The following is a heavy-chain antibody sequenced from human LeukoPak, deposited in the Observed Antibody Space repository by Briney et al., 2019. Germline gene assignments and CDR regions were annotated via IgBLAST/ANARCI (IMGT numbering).Heavy chain of an antibody. CDR3: ARAHTAMVGYDY. V-gene: IGHV3-64*01. J-gene: IGHJ4*02. Sequence: GGSLRLSCAASRFTFSSYAMHWVRQAPGKGLEYVSAISSNGGSTYYANSVTGRFTISRDNSKNTLYLQMGSLRAEDMAVYYCARAHTAMVGYDYWGQGTLVTVSS. CDR1: RFTFSSYA. CDR2: ISSNGGST. D-gene: IGHD5-18*01.